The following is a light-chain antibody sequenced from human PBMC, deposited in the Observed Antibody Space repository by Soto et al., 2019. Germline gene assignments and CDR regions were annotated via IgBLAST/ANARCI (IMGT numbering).Light chain of an antibody. CDR2: ENN. Sequence: QSVLTQPPSVSAAPGQKVTLSCSGSSSNIGNNYVSWYQQLPGTAPKLLIYENNKRPSGIPDRFSGSKSGTSATLGITGLQTGDEDDYYCGTWDSSLSAVVFGGGTKLTVL. J-gene: IGLJ3*02. V-gene: IGLV1-51*02. CDR3: GTWDSSLSAVV. CDR1: SSNIGNNY.